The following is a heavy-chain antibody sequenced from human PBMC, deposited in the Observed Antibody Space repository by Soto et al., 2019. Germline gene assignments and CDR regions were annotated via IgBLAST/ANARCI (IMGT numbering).Heavy chain of an antibody. CDR3: AREERHRAVAGNGPGDP. V-gene: IGHV1-3*01. Sequence: QVQLVQSGAEVKKPGASVKVSCKASGYTFTSYAMHWVRQAPGQRLEWMGWINAGNGNTKYSQKFQGRVTITRDTSASTAYMELSSLRSEDTAVYYCAREERHRAVAGNGPGDPWGQGTLVTVSS. CDR2: INAGNGNT. CDR1: GYTFTSYA. D-gene: IGHD6-19*01. J-gene: IGHJ5*02.